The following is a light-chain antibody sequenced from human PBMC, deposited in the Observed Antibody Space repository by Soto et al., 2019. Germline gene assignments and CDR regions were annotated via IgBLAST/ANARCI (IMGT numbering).Light chain of an antibody. J-gene: IGLJ3*02. CDR1: SSNIGSHT. V-gene: IGLV1-44*01. Sequence: QAVVTEPPSASGTPGQRVTISCSGSSSNIGSHTVNWYQQLPGTAPKLLIYSNNQRPSGVPDRFSHSKSGTSASLAISGLQSEDEGDYYCATWDDSLNAWVFGGGTKLTVL. CDR2: SNN. CDR3: ATWDDSLNAWV.